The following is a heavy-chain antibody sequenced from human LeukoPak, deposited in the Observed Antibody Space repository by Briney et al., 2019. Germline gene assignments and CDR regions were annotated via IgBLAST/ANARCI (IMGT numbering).Heavy chain of an antibody. CDR3: AKDSSGRGFLFDY. J-gene: IGHJ4*02. V-gene: IGHV3-43D*03. D-gene: IGHD6-19*01. Sequence: GGSLRLSCAASGFTFSSYGMHWVRQAPGKGLEWVSLISWDGGSTYYADSVKGRFTISRDNSKNSLYLQMNSLRAEDTALYYCAKDSSGRGFLFDYWGQGTLVTVSS. CDR1: GFTFSSYG. CDR2: ISWDGGST.